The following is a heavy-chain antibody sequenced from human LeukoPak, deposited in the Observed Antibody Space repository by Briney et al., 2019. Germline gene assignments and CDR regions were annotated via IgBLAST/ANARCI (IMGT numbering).Heavy chain of an antibody. CDR3: ARDLVDYDYVWGSYRPTYYFDY. J-gene: IGHJ4*02. V-gene: IGHV1-2*04. CDR2: INPNGGGT. Sequence: ASVKVSCKASGYTFTGYYMHWVRQAPGQGLEWMGWINPNGGGTNYAQKFQGWVTMTRDTSISTAYMELSRLRSDDTAVYYCARDLVDYDYVWGSYRPTYYFDYWGQGTLVTVSS. CDR1: GYTFTGYY. D-gene: IGHD3-16*02.